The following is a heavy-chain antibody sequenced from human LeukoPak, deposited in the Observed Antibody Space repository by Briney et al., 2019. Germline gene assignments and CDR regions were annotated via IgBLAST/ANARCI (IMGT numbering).Heavy chain of an antibody. V-gene: IGHV4-4*02. CDR2: IYHSGST. CDR3: ARKDYDSSGQFDY. CDR1: GGSISRSNW. J-gene: IGHJ4*02. D-gene: IGHD3-22*01. Sequence: PSETLSLTCAVSGGSISRSNWWSWVRQPPGKGLEWIREIYHSGSTNYNPSLKSRVTISVDKSKNQFSLKLSSVTAADTAVYYCARKDYDSSGQFDYWGQGTLVTVSS.